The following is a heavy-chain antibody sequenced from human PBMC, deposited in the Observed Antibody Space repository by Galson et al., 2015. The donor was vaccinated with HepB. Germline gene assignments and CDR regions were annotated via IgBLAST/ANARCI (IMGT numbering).Heavy chain of an antibody. J-gene: IGHJ6*02. CDR1: GYTFTAYS. CDR3: ARVSAVAGTYYYYGMDV. CDR2: IIPIFGTA. Sequence: SVTVSCKASGYTFTAYSIHWVRQAPGQGLEWMGGIIPIFGTANYAQKFQGRVTITADESTSTAYMELSSLRSEDTAVYYCARVSAVAGTYYYYGMDVWGQGTTVTVSS. D-gene: IGHD6-19*01. V-gene: IGHV1-69*13.